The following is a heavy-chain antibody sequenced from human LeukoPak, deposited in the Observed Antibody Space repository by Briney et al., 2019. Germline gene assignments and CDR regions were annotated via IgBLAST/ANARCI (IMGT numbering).Heavy chain of an antibody. J-gene: IGHJ4*02. CDR1: GGPISSGSYY. CDR3: AGAPTYYGSGDY. Sequence: PSETLSLTCTVSGGPISSGSYYWSWIRQPAGKGLEWIGRIYTSGSTNYNPSLKSRVTISVDTSKNQFSLKLSSVTAADTAVYYCAGAPTYYGSGDYWGQGTLVTVSS. D-gene: IGHD3-10*01. CDR2: IYTSGST. V-gene: IGHV4-61*02.